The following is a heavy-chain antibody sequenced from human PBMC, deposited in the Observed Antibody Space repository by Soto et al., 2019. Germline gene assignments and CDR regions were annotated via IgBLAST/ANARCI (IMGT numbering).Heavy chain of an antibody. CDR1: GDTITSFS. D-gene: IGHD1-7*01. CDR3: EGESGENWSYEAY. V-gene: IGHV4-4*07. CDR2: ISTTGNT. J-gene: IGHJ4*02. Sequence: LSLTCTVSGDTITSFSWNWIRQSAGKGLEWIGRISTTGNTHYNPSLESRVTMSLDTSKNQFSLKLTSVTAADTAVYYCEGESGENWSYEAYWGQGTLVTVSS.